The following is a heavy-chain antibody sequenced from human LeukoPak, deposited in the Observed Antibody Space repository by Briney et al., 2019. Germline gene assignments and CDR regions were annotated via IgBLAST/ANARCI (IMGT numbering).Heavy chain of an antibody. D-gene: IGHD3-10*01. V-gene: IGHV3-23*01. J-gene: IGHJ4*02. Sequence: GRCLRLSCAVSRSTFSTYALRWVRQAQGKGLEWVSAICHTGSDTYYADSVKDRFSITRDNSKNTLYLEMNSLRAEETALYYCAKRFYGSGSFYGDWGRGTQVTVSS. CDR3: AKRFYGSGSFYGD. CDR2: ICHTGSDT. CDR1: RSTFSTYA.